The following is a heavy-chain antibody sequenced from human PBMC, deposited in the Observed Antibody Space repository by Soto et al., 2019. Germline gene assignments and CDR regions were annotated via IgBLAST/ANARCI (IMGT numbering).Heavy chain of an antibody. CDR1: GFTFSSYA. D-gene: IGHD6-19*01. CDR2: ISYDGSNK. Sequence: QPGWSLRLSCAASGFTFSSYAMHWVRQAPGKGLEWVAVISYDGSNKYYADSVKGRFTISRDNSKNTLYLQMNSLRAEDTAVYYFARDETVSIAVAGREYYGMDVWGQGTTATVS. CDR3: ARDETVSIAVAGREYYGMDV. V-gene: IGHV3-30-3*01. J-gene: IGHJ6*02.